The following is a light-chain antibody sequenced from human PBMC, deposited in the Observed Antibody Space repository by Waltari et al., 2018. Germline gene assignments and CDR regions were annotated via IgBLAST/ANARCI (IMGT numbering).Light chain of an antibody. V-gene: IGKV1-9*01. Sequence: IQLTQSPSSLSASVGDRVTLTCRATQGMSTYFAWYQQKPGKAPKLLIYTASTLQSGVPSRFSGSGSGTDFTLTISSLQPEDFATYYCQQLKSYPLTFGGGTKVEI. J-gene: IGKJ4*01. CDR1: QGMSTY. CDR2: TAS. CDR3: QQLKSYPLT.